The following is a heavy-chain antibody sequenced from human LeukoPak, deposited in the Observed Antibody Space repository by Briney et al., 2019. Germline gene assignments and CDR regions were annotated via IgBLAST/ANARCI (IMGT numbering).Heavy chain of an antibody. J-gene: IGHJ6*03. CDR1: GGSISSYY. CDR2: IYYSGST. CDR3: ARTTEGYCRGRSCYSYYYYMDV. D-gene: IGHD2-15*01. Sequence: SETLSLTCTVSGGSISSYYWSWIRQPPGKGLEWIGYIYYSGSTNFNPSLKSRVTISVDTSKNQFSLKLSSVTAADTAVYYCARTTEGYCRGRSCYSYYYYMDVWGKGTTVTVSS. V-gene: IGHV4-59*01.